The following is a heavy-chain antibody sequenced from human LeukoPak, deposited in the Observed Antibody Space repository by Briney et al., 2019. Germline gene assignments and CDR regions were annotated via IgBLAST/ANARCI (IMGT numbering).Heavy chain of an antibody. D-gene: IGHD3-9*01. Sequence: SETLSLTCAVYGGSFSEYYWSWIRQPPEKGLDWIGEITRTGRINYNPALKGRVTMSLDTSKNQFSLELSSITAADTAVYYCARFFDGGSDPGYFDFWGRGTLVTVSS. V-gene: IGHV4-34*01. CDR2: ITRTGRI. J-gene: IGHJ2*01. CDR3: ARFFDGGSDPGYFDF. CDR1: GGSFSEYY.